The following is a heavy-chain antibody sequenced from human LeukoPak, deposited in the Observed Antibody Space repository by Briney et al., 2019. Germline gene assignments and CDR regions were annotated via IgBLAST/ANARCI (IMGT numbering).Heavy chain of an antibody. CDR2: ISSSSSYI. CDR1: GFTFSSYS. D-gene: IGHD4-23*01. Sequence: VGSLRLSCAASGFTFSSYSMNWVRQAPGKGLEWVSSISSSSSYIYYADSVKGRFTISRDNAKNSLYLQMNSLRAEDTAVYYCARDRAVAPLDYWGQGTLVTVSS. J-gene: IGHJ4*02. CDR3: ARDRAVAPLDY. V-gene: IGHV3-21*01.